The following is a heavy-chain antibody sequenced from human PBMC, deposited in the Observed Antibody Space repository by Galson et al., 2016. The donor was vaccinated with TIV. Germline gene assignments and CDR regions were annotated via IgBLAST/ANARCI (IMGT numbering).Heavy chain of an antibody. Sequence: SVKVSCKASGYKFIGYHVHWVRQAPGQGLEWMGWIKPNGGDTNVAQKFRGRVTMTRDTSITTAYLELSGLRSDDTAVYYCARGFGVLTGNYLPKDFDYWGQGTLVTVSS. V-gene: IGHV1-2*02. CDR2: IKPNGGDT. J-gene: IGHJ4*02. CDR3: ARGFGVLTGNYLPKDFDY. CDR1: GYKFIGYH. D-gene: IGHD3-9*01.